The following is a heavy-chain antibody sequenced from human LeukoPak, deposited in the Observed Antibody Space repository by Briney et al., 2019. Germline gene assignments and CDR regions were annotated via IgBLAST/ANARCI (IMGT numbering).Heavy chain of an antibody. Sequence: SETLSLTCTVSGVSISSYYWGWLRQPPGKGLEWIGSIYYSGSTYHNPSLKSRVTISIDTSKNQFSLKLSSVTAADTAVYYCATDTSGWYSDYWGQGTLVTVSS. J-gene: IGHJ4*02. CDR1: GVSISSYY. D-gene: IGHD6-19*01. V-gene: IGHV4-39*01. CDR3: ATDTSGWYSDY. CDR2: IYYSGST.